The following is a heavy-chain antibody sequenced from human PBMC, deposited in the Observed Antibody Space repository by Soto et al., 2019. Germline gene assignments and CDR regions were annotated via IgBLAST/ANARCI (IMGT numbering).Heavy chain of an antibody. CDR2: IYWTDDK. Sequence: QITLKESGPTLVKPTQNLTLTCTFSGFSLSTSGMGVAWIRQPPEKALEWLAVIYWTDDKRYSPSLKSRLTITKDTSKNQVVLTMTDMDPVDTATYYCAHRKSSYYGSENTYYYGMDVWGQGTTVTVSS. J-gene: IGHJ6*02. V-gene: IGHV2-5*01. CDR3: AHRKSSYYGSENTYYYGMDV. CDR1: GFSLSTSGMG. D-gene: IGHD3-10*01.